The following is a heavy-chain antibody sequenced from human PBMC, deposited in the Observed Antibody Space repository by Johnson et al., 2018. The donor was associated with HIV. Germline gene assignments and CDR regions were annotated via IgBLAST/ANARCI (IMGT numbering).Heavy chain of an antibody. D-gene: IGHD1-20*01. Sequence: EQLVESGGGLIQPGGSLRLSCAASGFAVSSKTMSWVRQAPGKGLEWVSLIYGGGSTFYADSVKGRFTISRDDSKNTLYLQMNSLKTEDTAVYYCARGGTYNWSPDRIGRAFDIWGQGTTVTVSS. V-gene: IGHV3-53*01. CDR1: GFAVSSKT. CDR3: ARGGTYNWSPDRIGRAFDI. J-gene: IGHJ3*02. CDR2: IYGGGST.